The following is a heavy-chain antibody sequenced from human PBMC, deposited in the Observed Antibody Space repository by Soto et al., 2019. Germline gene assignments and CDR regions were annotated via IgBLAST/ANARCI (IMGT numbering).Heavy chain of an antibody. CDR3: ARHRIGGATPPYYYYHMDV. J-gene: IGHJ6*02. CDR1: GYPLTGCY. V-gene: IGHV1-2*02. CDR2: INPDSGGT. Sequence: GASVKASSKASGYPLTGCYRLWVRQAPGQGLDWMGWINPDSGGTNYAQKFQGRVTVTRDTSISTAYMDLSRLRSDDTAVYYCARHRIGGATPPYYYYHMDVWGQGTTVTVSS. D-gene: IGHD1-26*01.